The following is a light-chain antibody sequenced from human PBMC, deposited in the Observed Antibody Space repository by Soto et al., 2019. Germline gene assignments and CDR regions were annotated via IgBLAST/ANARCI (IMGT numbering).Light chain of an antibody. Sequence: EIVMTQSPATLSVSPGERATLSCRASQSVSNNLAWYQQTPGQAPRLLIYGVSTRATGIPARFTGSGSGTEFTLTISSLQSEDFALYYCQQYNNWPRTFGQGTKVEIK. J-gene: IGKJ1*01. CDR2: GVS. CDR1: QSVSNN. CDR3: QQYNNWPRT. V-gene: IGKV3-15*01.